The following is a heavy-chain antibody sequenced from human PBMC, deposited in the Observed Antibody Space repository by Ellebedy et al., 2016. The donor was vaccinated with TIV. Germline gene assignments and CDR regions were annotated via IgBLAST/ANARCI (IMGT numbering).Heavy chain of an antibody. D-gene: IGHD1-26*01. CDR1: GVTFSNNW. CDR2: INPDGSYT. CDR3: ARGWNSGSYLS. J-gene: IGHJ5*02. Sequence: ESLKISCGASGVTFSNNWMHCVRQTPGKGLVWVSRINPDGSYTNYADYVRGRFTISIDNAKNTLYLQMNSLRAEDKAVYYCARGWNSGSYLSWGQGTLVTVSS. V-gene: IGHV3-74*01.